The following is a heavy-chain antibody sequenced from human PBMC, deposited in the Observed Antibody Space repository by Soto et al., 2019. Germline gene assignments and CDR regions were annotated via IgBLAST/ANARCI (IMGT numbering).Heavy chain of an antibody. CDR2: ITASGTST. V-gene: IGHV3-23*01. D-gene: IGHD5-12*01. CDR1: GFTFSTYA. Sequence: EVQLLESGGGLIQPGGSLRLSCAASGFTFSTYAMSWVRQAPGKGLQWVSGITASGTSTFYADFVKGRFTITRDNSKSTLYLQMNSLTDEDTAVYYCTKHVLYSNEGHWGQGTLVTVSS. CDR3: TKHVLYSNEGH. J-gene: IGHJ4*02.